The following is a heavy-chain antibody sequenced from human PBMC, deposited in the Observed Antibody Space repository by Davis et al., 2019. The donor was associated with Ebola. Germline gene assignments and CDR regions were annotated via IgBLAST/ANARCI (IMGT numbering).Heavy chain of an antibody. CDR3: ARDRGDRSGDYCDY. J-gene: IGHJ4*02. V-gene: IGHV3-23*01. D-gene: IGHD6-19*01. Sequence: GESLKISCAASGFTFSSYAMSWVRQAPGKGLEWVSAISGSGGSTYYADSVKGRFTISRDNSKNTLYLQMNSLRVEDTAVYYCARDRGDRSGDYCDYWGQGTLVTVSS. CDR2: ISGSGGST. CDR1: GFTFSSYA.